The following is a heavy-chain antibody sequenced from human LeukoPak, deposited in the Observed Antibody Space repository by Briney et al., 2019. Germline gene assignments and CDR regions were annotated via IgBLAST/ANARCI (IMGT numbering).Heavy chain of an antibody. V-gene: IGHV1-46*01. CDR2: INPSGGST. J-gene: IGHJ4*02. D-gene: IGHD3-22*01. CDR1: GYTFTSYY. Sequence: ASVKVSCKASGYTFTSYYMHWVRQAPGQGLEWMGIINPSGGSTSYAQKFQGRVTMTRDTSISTAYMELSRLRSDDTAVYYCARAYDSRPFAYWGQGTLVTVSS. CDR3: ARAYDSRPFAY.